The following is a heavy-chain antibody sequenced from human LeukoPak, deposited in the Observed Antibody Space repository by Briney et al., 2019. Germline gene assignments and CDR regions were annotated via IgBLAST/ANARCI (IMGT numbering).Heavy chain of an antibody. J-gene: IGHJ3*02. Sequence: PSETLSLTCTVSGGSISSGSYYWSWIRQPAGKGLEWIGRIYTSGSTNYNPSLKSRVTISVDTSKNQFSLKLSSVTAADTAVCYCAREDVMRWELRAFDIWGQGTMVTVSS. CDR2: IYTSGST. D-gene: IGHD1-26*01. CDR3: AREDVMRWELRAFDI. CDR1: GGSISSGSYY. V-gene: IGHV4-61*02.